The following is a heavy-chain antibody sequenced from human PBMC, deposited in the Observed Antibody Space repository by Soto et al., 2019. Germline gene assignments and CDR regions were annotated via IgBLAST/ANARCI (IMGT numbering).Heavy chain of an antibody. CDR2: IIPIFGTA. D-gene: IGHD1-26*01. J-gene: IGHJ6*02. CDR1: GGTFSSSA. Sequence: QVQLVQSGAEVKKPGSSVKVSCKASGGTFSSSAISWVRQAPGQGLEWMGGIIPIFGTATYAQKFQGRVTITADEATSTAYRELSSLRAEDTAVYYCARAISIVGATMVVHGMDAWGQGTTVTVSS. CDR3: ARAISIVGATMVVHGMDA. V-gene: IGHV1-69*01.